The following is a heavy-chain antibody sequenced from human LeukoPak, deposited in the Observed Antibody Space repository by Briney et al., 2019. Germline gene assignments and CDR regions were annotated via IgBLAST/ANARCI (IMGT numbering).Heavy chain of an antibody. CDR3: AREIPCSSSSCLDY. CDR1: GYTFTAYY. CDR2: INPHSGGT. D-gene: IGHD2-2*01. V-gene: IGHV1-2*02. J-gene: IGHJ4*02. Sequence: ASVKVSCKASGYTFTAYYMHWVRQAPGQGLEWMGWINPHSGGTNFAQKFQGRVTMTRDTSITTAHMELSRLTSDDTAMYYCAREIPCSSSSCLDYWGQGTLVTVSS.